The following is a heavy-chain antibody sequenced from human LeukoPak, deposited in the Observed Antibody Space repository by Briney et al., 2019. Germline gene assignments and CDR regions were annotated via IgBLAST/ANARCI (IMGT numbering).Heavy chain of an antibody. CDR2: SSDSGGNT. J-gene: IGHJ4*02. D-gene: IGHD3-22*01. CDR3: AKDRVHYDSSDH. V-gene: IGHV3-23*01. CDR1: GFTFSSYA. Sequence: GGSLRLSCAASGFTFSSYAMSWVRQAPGKGLEWVSGSSDSGGNTYYADSAKGRFTISRDNSKNTLYLQMHSPRVEDTAVYYCAKDRVHYDSSDHWGQGTLVTVSS.